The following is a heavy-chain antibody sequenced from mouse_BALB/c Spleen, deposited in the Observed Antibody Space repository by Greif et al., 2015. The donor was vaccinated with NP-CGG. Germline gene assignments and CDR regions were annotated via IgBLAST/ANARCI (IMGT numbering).Heavy chain of an antibody. V-gene: IGHV14-4*02. CDR2: IDPENGDT. Sequence: EAQLQESGAELVRSGASVKLSCTASGFNIKDYYMHWVKQRPEQGLEWIGWIDPENGDTEYASKFQGKATMTADTSSNTAYLQLSSLTSEDTAVYYCNAITTVVGYWGQGTTLTVSS. J-gene: IGHJ2*01. CDR1: GFNIKDYY. CDR3: NAITTVVGY. D-gene: IGHD1-1*01.